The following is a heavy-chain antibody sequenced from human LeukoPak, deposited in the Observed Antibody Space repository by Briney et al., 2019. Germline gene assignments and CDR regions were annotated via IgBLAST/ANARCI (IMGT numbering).Heavy chain of an antibody. CDR1: GFTFSTYA. Sequence: GGSLRLSCAASGFTFSTYAMSWVRQAPGKGLEWVSAISGSGGSIYYADSVKGRFTISRDNSKNTLYVQMNSLRAEDTAVYYCAKGSFGVFHYFDYWGQGTLVTVSS. D-gene: IGHD3-10*01. CDR2: ISGSGGSI. J-gene: IGHJ4*02. CDR3: AKGSFGVFHYFDY. V-gene: IGHV3-23*01.